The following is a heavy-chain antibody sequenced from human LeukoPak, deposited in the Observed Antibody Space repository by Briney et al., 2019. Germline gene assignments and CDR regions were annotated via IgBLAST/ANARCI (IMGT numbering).Heavy chain of an antibody. V-gene: IGHV1-2*02. CDR2: INPNSGGT. Sequence: GASVKVSCKASGYTFTGDYMHWVRQAPGQGLEWMGWINPNSGGTNYAQKFQGRVTMTRDTSISTAYMELSRLRSDDTAVYYCARAAVVVVVAARSWFDPWGQGTLVTVSS. CDR1: GYTFTGDY. J-gene: IGHJ5*02. CDR3: ARAAVVVVVAARSWFDP. D-gene: IGHD2-15*01.